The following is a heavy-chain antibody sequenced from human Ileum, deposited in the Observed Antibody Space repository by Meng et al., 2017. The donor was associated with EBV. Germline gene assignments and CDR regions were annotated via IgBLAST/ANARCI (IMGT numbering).Heavy chain of an antibody. Sequence: QVQLVQSGPWVNNPGSSVKVSCKSSGRTFSVYGITWVRQAPGQGLEWMGGIIPALGTPKYARKFQDRLTITADKSTSTGYMELHSLTSNDTAVYFCARGTGADYWGQGTLVTVSS. V-gene: IGHV1-69*06. CDR1: GRTFSVYG. D-gene: IGHD3-10*01. CDR3: ARGTGADY. CDR2: IIPALGTP. J-gene: IGHJ4*02.